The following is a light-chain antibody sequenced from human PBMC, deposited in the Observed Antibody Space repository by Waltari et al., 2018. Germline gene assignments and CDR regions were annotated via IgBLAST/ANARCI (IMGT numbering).Light chain of an antibody. CDR3: ATWDDSLKGVL. J-gene: IGLJ2*01. V-gene: IGLV1-44*01. Sequence: QSVLTQPPSASGTPGQTVTMSCSGSHPNPGKHPINWSQQLPGTAPKLVIYSDNQRPSGVPDRFSGSASGASASLAIRGLQSDDEADYYCATWDDSLKGVLFGGGTKLTVL. CDR2: SDN. CDR1: HPNPGKHP.